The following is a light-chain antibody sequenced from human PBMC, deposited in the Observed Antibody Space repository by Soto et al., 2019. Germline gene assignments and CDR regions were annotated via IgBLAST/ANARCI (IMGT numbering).Light chain of an antibody. V-gene: IGKV3-15*01. CDR3: QQYNSWPPWT. J-gene: IGKJ1*01. Sequence: EIVMTQSPATLSVSPGERATLSCRASQSVSSNLAWYPQKPGQAPRLLLSGASTRATGIPARFSGSGSGTEFTLTISSLQSEDFAVYYCQQYNSWPPWTFGQGTKVEIK. CDR1: QSVSSN. CDR2: GAS.